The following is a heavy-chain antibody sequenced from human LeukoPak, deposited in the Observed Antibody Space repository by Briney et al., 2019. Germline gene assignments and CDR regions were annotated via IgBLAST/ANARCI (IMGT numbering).Heavy chain of an antibody. J-gene: IGHJ6*02. CDR1: GYTFTNYD. CDR3: ASVYKYGMDV. Sequence: ASVKVSCKVSGYTFTNYDINWVRQASGQGLEWMGWMNPNSGNTGYAQKFQGRVTMTRNIAISTAYMELSSLRSEDTAVYYCASVYKYGMDVWGQGTTVIVSS. V-gene: IGHV1-8*01. CDR2: MNPNSGNT.